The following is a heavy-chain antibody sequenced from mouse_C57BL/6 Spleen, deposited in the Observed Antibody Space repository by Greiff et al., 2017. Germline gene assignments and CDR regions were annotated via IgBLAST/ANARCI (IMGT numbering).Heavy chain of an antibody. CDR2: IYPGSGNT. Sequence: VQLQESGAELVRPGASVKLSCKASGYTFTDYYINWVKQRPGQGLEWIARIYPGSGNTYYNEKFKGKATLTAEKSSSTAYMRLSSLTSEDSAVYFCAREGGGYYGSSFAYWGQGTLVTVSA. D-gene: IGHD1-1*01. J-gene: IGHJ3*01. CDR1: GYTFTDYY. V-gene: IGHV1-76*01. CDR3: AREGGGYYGSSFAY.